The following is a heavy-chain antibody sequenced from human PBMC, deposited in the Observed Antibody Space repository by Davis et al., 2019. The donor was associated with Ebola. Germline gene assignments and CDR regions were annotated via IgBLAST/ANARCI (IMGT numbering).Heavy chain of an antibody. Sequence: GSLRLSCAVYGGSFSGYYWSWIRQPSGKGLEWIEEINHSGSTNYNPSLKSRVTISVDTSKNQFSLKLSSVTAADTAVYYCARGSGWYPYYYYGMDVWGQGTTVTVSS. J-gene: IGHJ6*02. CDR2: INHSGST. V-gene: IGHV4-34*01. CDR3: ARGSGWYPYYYYGMDV. D-gene: IGHD6-13*01. CDR1: GGSFSGYY.